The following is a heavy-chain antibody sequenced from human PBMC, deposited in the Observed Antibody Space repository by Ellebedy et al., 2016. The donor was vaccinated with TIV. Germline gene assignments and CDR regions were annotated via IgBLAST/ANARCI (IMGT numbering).Heavy chain of an antibody. CDR1: GGSIRSGGYY. CDR2: IYYSGST. J-gene: IGHJ6*02. CDR3: ARDPGGMDV. D-gene: IGHD2-8*02. Sequence: SETLSLXXTVSGGSIRSGGYYWSWIRQHPGKGLEWIGYIYYSGSTYYNPSLKNRVTISVDTSKNQFSLKLSSVTAADTAVYYCARDPGGMDVWGQGTTVTVSS. V-gene: IGHV4-31*03.